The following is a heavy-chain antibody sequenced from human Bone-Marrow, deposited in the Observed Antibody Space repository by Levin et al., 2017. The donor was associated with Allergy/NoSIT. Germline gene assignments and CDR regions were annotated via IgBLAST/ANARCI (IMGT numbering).Heavy chain of an antibody. CDR2: ISGSGSTT. CDR1: AITFSNYA. J-gene: IGHJ4*02. V-gene: IGHV3-23*01. Sequence: GGSLRLSCAASAITFSNYAMSWVRQAPGKGLEWVSSISGSGSTTYYADSVKGRFTISRDISKNTLFLQMNSLRADDTAVYYCARDPATGYFDYWGQGTLVTVSS. CDR3: ARDPATGYFDY.